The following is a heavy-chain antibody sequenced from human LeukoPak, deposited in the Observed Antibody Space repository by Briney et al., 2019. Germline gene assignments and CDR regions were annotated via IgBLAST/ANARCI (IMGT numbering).Heavy chain of an antibody. V-gene: IGHV3-21*01. CDR2: ISSSRSYI. CDR3: ARDGASAGYYGFDI. Sequence: GGSLRLSCSASGFTYSAYWMNWVRQAPGKGLEWVSSISSSRSYIYYADSVKGRFTISRDNAKNSLYLQMNSLRAEDTAVYYCARDGASAGYYGFDIWGQGTMVTVS. J-gene: IGHJ3*02. CDR1: GFTYSAYW. D-gene: IGHD3-22*01.